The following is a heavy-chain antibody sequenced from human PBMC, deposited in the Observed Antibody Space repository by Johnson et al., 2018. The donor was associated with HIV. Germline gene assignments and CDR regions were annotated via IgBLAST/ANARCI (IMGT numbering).Heavy chain of an antibody. D-gene: IGHD6-19*01. V-gene: IGHV3-23*04. CDR3: AKAGAVAGPGIDAFDI. J-gene: IGHJ3*02. CDR1: GFTFSTYA. CDR2: IGGSGGRT. Sequence: EQLVESGGGLVQPGGSLRLSCAASGFTFSTYAMNWVRQAPGKGLEWVSGIGGSGGRTYYPDSVKGRFTISRDNSKNTLYLQMNSLRAEDTAAYYCAKAGAVAGPGIDAFDIWGQGTMVTVSS.